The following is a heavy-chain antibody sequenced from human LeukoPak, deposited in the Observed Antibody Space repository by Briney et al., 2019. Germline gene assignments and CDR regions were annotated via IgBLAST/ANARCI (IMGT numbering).Heavy chain of an antibody. CDR1: GGSISSGGYY. V-gene: IGHV4-30-2*01. J-gene: IGHJ4*02. D-gene: IGHD5-12*01. CDR3: ARGDIVATIGIDY. Sequence: PSQTLSLTCTVSGGSISSGGYYWSWIRQPPGKGLEWIGYIYHSGSTYYNPSLKSRVTISVDRSKNQFSLKLSSVTVADTAVYYCARGDIVATIGIDYWGQGTLVTVSS. CDR2: IYHSGST.